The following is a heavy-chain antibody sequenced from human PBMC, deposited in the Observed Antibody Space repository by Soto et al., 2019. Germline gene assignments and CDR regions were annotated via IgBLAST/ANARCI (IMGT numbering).Heavy chain of an antibody. D-gene: IGHD2-21*02. CDR1: GSTFSSYT. J-gene: IGHJ6*02. CDR3: ARRRYCGADCYSKYYYGMDV. Sequence: QVHLVQSGAEMKKPGSSVKVSCQASGSTFSSYTVSWVRQAPGQGLEWMGRIIPVLGVTNYAPKFKGRVTITEDKSNTTANMELSSLRSGDTAVYYCARRRYCGADCYSKYYYGMDVWGQGTTVTVSS. CDR2: IIPVLGVT. V-gene: IGHV1-69*02.